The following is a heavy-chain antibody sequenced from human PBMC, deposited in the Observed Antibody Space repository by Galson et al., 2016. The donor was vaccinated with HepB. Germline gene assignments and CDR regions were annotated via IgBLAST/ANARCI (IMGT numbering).Heavy chain of an antibody. CDR2: IYWDDDK. D-gene: IGHD6-19*01. V-gene: IGHV2-5*02. CDR1: GFSLSTRGVG. J-gene: IGHJ5*02. Sequence: PALVKPTQTLTLTCTFSGFSLSTRGVGVGWVRQPPGKALEWLALIYWDDDKRYSPSLKSRLTITKDTSKNQVVLTMTNMDPVDTATYYCELFRLAVPFDPWGQGTLVTVSS. CDR3: ELFRLAVPFDP.